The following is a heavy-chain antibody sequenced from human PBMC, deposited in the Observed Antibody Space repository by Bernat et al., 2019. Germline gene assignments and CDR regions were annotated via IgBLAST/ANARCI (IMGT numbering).Heavy chain of an antibody. CDR3: VTYYFGTGTHHPGNC. CDR2: ISPGSDTK. V-gene: IGHV3-48*01. CDR1: GFPFSSCA. D-gene: IGHD3-10*01. J-gene: IGHJ3*01. Sequence: EVQLVESGGALVQPGESLRLSCAASGFPFSSCAMNWVRQAPGKGLEWVSYISPGSDTKYYADSVKGRFTISRDNAKNFLYLQINSLRAEDTAVYYCVTYYFGTGTHHPGNCWGQGTMVTVSS.